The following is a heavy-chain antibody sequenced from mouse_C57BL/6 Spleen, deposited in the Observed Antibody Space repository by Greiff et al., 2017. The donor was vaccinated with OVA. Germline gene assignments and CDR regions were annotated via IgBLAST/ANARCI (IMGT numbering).Heavy chain of an antibody. Sequence: QVQLKQSGAELVRPGASVTLSCKASGYTFTDYEMHWVKQTPVHGLEWIGAIDPETGGTAYNQKFKGKAILTADKSSSTAYMELRSLTSEDSAVYYCTRWTKAGDYWGQGTTLTVSS. V-gene: IGHV1-15*01. D-gene: IGHD1-3*01. J-gene: IGHJ2*01. CDR2: IDPETGGT. CDR1: GYTFTDYE. CDR3: TRWTKAGDY.